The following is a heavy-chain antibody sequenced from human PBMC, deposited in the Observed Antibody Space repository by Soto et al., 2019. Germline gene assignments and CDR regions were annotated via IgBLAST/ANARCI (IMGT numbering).Heavy chain of an antibody. V-gene: IGHV1-69*13. CDR3: ARDNYFYYVNYSYNGMVV. CDR2: IIPIFGTV. D-gene: IGHD3-22*01. CDR1: GGTFSGYT. Sequence: ASVKVSCKASGGTFSGYTLSWVRQAPGQGLEWMGGIIPIFGTVNYAQKFQGRVTITADESTSTAYMEVSSLRSEDTAVYYCARDNYFYYVNYSYNGMVVRCPGTMV. J-gene: IGHJ6*02.